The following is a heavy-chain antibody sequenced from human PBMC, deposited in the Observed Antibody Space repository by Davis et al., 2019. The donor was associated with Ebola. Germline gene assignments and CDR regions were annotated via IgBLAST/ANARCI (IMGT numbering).Heavy chain of an antibody. J-gene: IGHJ4*02. CDR1: GYTFTGYY. D-gene: IGHD2-15*01. CDR2: INPSGGST. Sequence: ASVKVSCKASGYTFTGYYMHWVRQAPGQGLEWMGIINPSGGSTSYAQKFQGRVTMTRDTSTSTAYMEMRSLRSDDPAVYYCARDRLCSGGSCSRVMGAPTNPIKTDYWGQGTLVTVSS. V-gene: IGHV1-46*01. CDR3: ARDRLCSGGSCSRVMGAPTNPIKTDY.